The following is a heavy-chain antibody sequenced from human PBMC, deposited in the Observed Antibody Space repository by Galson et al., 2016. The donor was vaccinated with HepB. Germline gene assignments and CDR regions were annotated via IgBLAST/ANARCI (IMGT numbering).Heavy chain of an antibody. Sequence: SLRLSCAASGFNFSSYGLHWVRQAPGKGLEWVAVIWSDGSNKYYADSVKGRFTISRDNSKNTLYLQMNSLRAENTAVYYCARDAENYYESSGYEDYYYYYMDVWGKGTTVTVSS. D-gene: IGHD3-22*01. CDR1: GFNFSSYG. CDR2: IWSDGSNK. CDR3: ARDAENYYESSGYEDYYYYYMDV. V-gene: IGHV3-33*01. J-gene: IGHJ6*03.